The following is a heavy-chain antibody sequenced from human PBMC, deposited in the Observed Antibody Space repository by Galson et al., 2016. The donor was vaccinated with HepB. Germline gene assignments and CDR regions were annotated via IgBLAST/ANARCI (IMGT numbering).Heavy chain of an antibody. Sequence: SLRLSCAASGFAFGASWMTWIRHVPGKGLEWLADMNPDGSAILYGDSVKGRFTLSRDNSKNTLYLQMNSLRAEDTALYYCVKDGWDYWGHGALVTVSS. CDR1: GFAFGASW. J-gene: IGHJ4*01. CDR2: MNPDGSAI. V-gene: IGHV3-7*03. CDR3: VKDGWDY. D-gene: IGHD2-15*01.